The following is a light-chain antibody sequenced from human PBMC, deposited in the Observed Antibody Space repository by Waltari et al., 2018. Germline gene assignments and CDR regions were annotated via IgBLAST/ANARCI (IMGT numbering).Light chain of an antibody. CDR1: SSDVGGHNY. J-gene: IGLJ3*02. V-gene: IGLV2-14*01. CDR2: EVS. CDR3: SSYSSSSPLWV. Sequence: QSALTQPASVSGSPGQSLTIPCTGTSSDVGGHNYVSWYQQYPGKAPKVIIYEVSNRPSGVSNRFSGSKSGNTASLTISGLQAEDEADYYCSSYSSSSPLWVFGGGTKLTVL.